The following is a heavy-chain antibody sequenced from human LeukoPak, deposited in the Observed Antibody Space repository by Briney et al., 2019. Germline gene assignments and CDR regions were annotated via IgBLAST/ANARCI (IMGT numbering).Heavy chain of an antibody. J-gene: IGHJ4*02. CDR2: ISSSSSYI. Sequence: GGSLTLSCAASGFTFSSYSMNWVRQAPGKGLEWVSSISSSSSYIYYADSVKGRFTISRDNAKNSLYLQMNSLRAEDTAVYYCARDRSERGGYSRNWGQGTLVTVSS. D-gene: IGHD3-10*01. CDR1: GFTFSSYS. V-gene: IGHV3-21*01. CDR3: ARDRSERGGYSRN.